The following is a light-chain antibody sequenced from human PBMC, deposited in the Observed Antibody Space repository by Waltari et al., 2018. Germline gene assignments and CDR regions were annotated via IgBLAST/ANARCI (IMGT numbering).Light chain of an antibody. V-gene: IGLV4-69*01. Sequence: QLVLTQSPSASASLGASVKLTCTLSGGRRTDIIAWHQQQPEKGPRFLMKVDSDGSHSRGDEIPDRFSGSSSGAERYLIISSLQSEDEADYYCQTGGHGTWVFGGGTKLTVL. CDR1: GGRRTDI. CDR2: VDSDGSH. J-gene: IGLJ3*02. CDR3: QTGGHGTWV.